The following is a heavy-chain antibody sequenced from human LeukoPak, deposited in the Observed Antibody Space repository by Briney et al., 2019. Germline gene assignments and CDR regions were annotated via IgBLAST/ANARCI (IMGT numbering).Heavy chain of an antibody. CDR3: ASLSSRWSTDY. J-gene: IGHJ4*02. V-gene: IGHV4-4*07. CDR2: IYTSGST. D-gene: IGHD6-13*01. Sequence: SETLSLTCTVSGGSISRYYWSWIRQPAGKGLEWIGRIYTSGSTNYNPSLKSRVTMSVDTSKNQFSLKLSSVTAADTAVYYCASLSSRWSTDYWGQGTLVTVSS. CDR1: GGSISRYY.